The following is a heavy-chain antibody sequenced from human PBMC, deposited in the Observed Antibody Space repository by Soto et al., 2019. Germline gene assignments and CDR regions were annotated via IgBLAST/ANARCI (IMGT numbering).Heavy chain of an antibody. J-gene: IGHJ5*02. V-gene: IGHV4-34*01. CDR2: INHSGST. CDR1: GGSFSAYS. CDR3: VIFQGVAVIESEENCFDP. D-gene: IGHD6-19*01. Sequence: SETLSLTCAVYGGSFSAYSWTWIRQPPGKGLEWIGEINHSGSTNYNPSLKSRVTLSVDTSKNQFSLNLRAVTAADTAVYYCVIFQGVAVIESEENCFDPWGQGTPVTVSS.